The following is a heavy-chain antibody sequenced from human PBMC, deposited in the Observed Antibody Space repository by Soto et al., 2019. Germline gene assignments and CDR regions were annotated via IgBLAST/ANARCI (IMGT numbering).Heavy chain of an antibody. J-gene: IGHJ6*03. CDR3: ARFFQGLSAAAGIYYYYYMDV. CDR2: TYYRSKWYN. Sequence: SQTLSLTCAISGDSVSSNSAAWNWIRQSPSRGLEWLGRTYYRSKWYNDYAVSVKSRITINPDTSKNQFSLQLNSLTPEDTAVNYCARFFQGLSAAAGIYYYYYMDVWGKGTTVTVSS. CDR1: GDSVSSNSAA. V-gene: IGHV6-1*01. D-gene: IGHD6-13*01.